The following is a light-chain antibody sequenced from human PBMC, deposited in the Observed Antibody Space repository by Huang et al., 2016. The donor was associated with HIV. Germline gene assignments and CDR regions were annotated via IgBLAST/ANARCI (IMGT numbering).Light chain of an antibody. CDR1: QSVLKTSNNKNC. CDR2: WAS. V-gene: IGKV4-1*01. CDR3: HQYYDTPQT. Sequence: DIVVTQSPDSLALSLGGRAAINCTASQSVLKTSNNKNCLSWYQLKPGQPPKLLIYWASTRESEVPDRFSGSGSGTHFTLTIASLQAEDVAVYYCHQYYDTPQTFGQGTKVEVK. J-gene: IGKJ1*01.